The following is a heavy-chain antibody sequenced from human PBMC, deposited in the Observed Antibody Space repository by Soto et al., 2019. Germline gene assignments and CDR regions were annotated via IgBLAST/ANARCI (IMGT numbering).Heavy chain of an antibody. J-gene: IGHJ4*02. CDR2: IYYSGST. CDR3: AISMGATVTTFDY. V-gene: IGHV4-59*08. Sequence: QVQLQESGPGLVKPSETLSLTCTVSGGSISSYYWSWIRQPPGKGLEWIGYIYYSGSTNYNPSLKSRVTISVDTSKNQCSLKLSSVTAADTAVYYCAISMGATVTTFDYWGQGTMVTVSS. CDR1: GGSISSYY. D-gene: IGHD4-17*01.